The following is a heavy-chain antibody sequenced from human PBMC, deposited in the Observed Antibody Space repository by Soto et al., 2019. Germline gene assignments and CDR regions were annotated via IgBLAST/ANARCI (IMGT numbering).Heavy chain of an antibody. CDR3: ARSVFP. J-gene: IGHJ5*02. Sequence: SETLSLTCTVSGGSISDYYWSWIRQSPGKGLEWIGYIYYSGSTYYNPSLKSRVTISVDTSKNQFSLKLSSVTAADTAVYYCARSVFPWGQGTLVTVSS. CDR2: IYYSGST. CDR1: GGSISDYY. V-gene: IGHV4-59*12.